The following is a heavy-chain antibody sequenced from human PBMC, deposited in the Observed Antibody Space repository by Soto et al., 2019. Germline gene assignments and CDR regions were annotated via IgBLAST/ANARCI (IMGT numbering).Heavy chain of an antibody. CDR2: ISYDGSNK. V-gene: IGHV3-30*18. CDR1: GFTFSSYG. J-gene: IGHJ6*03. D-gene: IGHD1-7*01. CDR3: AKDGTGTPYYYMDV. Sequence: GGSLRLSCAASGFTFSSYGMHWVRQAPGKGLDWVAVISYDGSNKYYADSVKGRFTISRDNSKNTLYLQMNSLRAEDTAVYYCAKDGTGTPYYYMDVWGKGTTVTVSS.